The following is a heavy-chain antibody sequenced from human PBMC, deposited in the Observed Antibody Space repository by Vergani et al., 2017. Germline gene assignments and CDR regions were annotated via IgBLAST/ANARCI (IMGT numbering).Heavy chain of an antibody. J-gene: IGHJ4*02. D-gene: IGHD3-22*01. CDR2: INHSGST. CDR3: ARVGYYEGSGYMYYVDY. CDR1: GGSFSGYY. V-gene: IGHV4-34*10. Sequence: VQLQESGPGLVKPSETLSLTCTVYGGSFSGYYWSWIRQPPGKGLEWIGDINHSGSTNYNPSLKSRVTMSVDTSKNQFSLELSSVTGADTAVYYCARVGYYEGSGYMYYVDYWGQGTLVTVSS.